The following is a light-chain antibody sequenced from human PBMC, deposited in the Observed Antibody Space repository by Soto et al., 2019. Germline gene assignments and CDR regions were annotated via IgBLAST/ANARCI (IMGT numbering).Light chain of an antibody. CDR3: QQYGSTPTT. Sequence: EIVLTQSPGTLSLSPGERATLSCRASQSVSSSYLAWYEQKPGQAPRLLIYGASSRATGIPDKFSDSGSGTDFTLTISRLEPDDLAVYYCQQYGSTPTTFDPGTKVDIK. J-gene: IGKJ3*01. V-gene: IGKV3-20*01. CDR1: QSVSSSY. CDR2: GAS.